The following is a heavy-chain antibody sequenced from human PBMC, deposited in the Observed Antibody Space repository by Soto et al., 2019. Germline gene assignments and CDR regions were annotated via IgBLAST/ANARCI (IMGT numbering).Heavy chain of an antibody. CDR1: GFTFSSYG. Sequence: GGSLRLSCAASGFTFSSYGMHWVRQAPGKGLEWVAVISYDGSNKYYADSVKGRFTISRDNSKNTLYLQMNSLRAEDTAVYYCAKVGATTPYYYYYYMDVWGKGTTVTVSS. J-gene: IGHJ6*03. V-gene: IGHV3-30*18. D-gene: IGHD1-26*01. CDR2: ISYDGSNK. CDR3: AKVGATTPYYYYYYMDV.